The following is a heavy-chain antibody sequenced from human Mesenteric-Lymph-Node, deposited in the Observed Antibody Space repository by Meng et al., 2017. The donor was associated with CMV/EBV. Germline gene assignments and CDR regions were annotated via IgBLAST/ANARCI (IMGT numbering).Heavy chain of an antibody. CDR2: IIPIFGTA. J-gene: IGHJ6*02. CDR3: ARDTSLWFGELLSVLIYYGMDV. CDR1: YA. V-gene: IGHV1-69*06. D-gene: IGHD3-10*01. Sequence: YAISWVRQAPGQGLEWMGGIIPIFGTANYAQKFQGRVTITADKSTSTAYMELSSLRSEDTAVYYCARDTSLWFGELLSVLIYYGMDVWGQGTTVTVSS.